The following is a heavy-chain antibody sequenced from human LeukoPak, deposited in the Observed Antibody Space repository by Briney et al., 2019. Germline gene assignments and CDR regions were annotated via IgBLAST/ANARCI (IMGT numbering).Heavy chain of an antibody. J-gene: IGHJ3*01. CDR3: VKGFGSGSRPFDAFDF. D-gene: IGHD3-10*01. V-gene: IGHV3-23*01. Sequence: PGGSLRLSCAASGFTFSNFAMNWVRQSPGKGLEWVSGITGSGGRGYYADSVKGRFTISRDNSKNTVFLQMYSLRAEDTAIYYCVKGFGSGSRPFDAFDFWGHGTMVTVSS. CDR1: GFTFSNFA. CDR2: ITGSGGRG.